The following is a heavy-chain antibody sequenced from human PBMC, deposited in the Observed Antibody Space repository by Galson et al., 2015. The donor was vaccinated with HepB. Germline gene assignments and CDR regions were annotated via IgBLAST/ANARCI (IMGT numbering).Heavy chain of an antibody. CDR2: IYSDGRT. D-gene: IGHD6-19*01. Sequence: SLRLSCAASGLTVSSEYMSWVRQAPGKGLQWVSAIYSDGRTYYGNSVKGRFTISRDNSKNMVYLQMNSLRAEDTAMYYCARDKIEDSIGWYDFDYWGPGNPGHRLL. J-gene: IGHJ4*02. CDR3: ARDKIEDSIGWYDFDY. CDR1: GLTVSSEY. V-gene: IGHV3-53*01.